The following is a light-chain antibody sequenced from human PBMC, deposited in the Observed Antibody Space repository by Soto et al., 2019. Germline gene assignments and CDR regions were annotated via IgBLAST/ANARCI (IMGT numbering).Light chain of an antibody. CDR1: SSYVGGYDY. Sequence: QSALTQPPSVSGSPGQSVTISCTGTSSYVGGYDYVSWYQQHSGKAPKRLIYDFTKRLSGVPDRFSGSNSGNTASLTISVLQPEHEADFFCCSYGGSFPYVFGTGTKVTVL. J-gene: IGLJ1*01. V-gene: IGLV2-11*01. CDR3: CSYGGSFPYV. CDR2: DFT.